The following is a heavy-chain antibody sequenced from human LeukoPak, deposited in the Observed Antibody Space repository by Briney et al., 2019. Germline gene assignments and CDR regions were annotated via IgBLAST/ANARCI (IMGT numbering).Heavy chain of an antibody. CDR3: ARSGPYQLPPRPIDY. Sequence: PGGSLRLSCAASGFTFSNYWMSWARQAPGRGLEWVANIDQDGSKKYYVDSVKGRFTISRDNPMNSLYLQMNSLRAEDTAVYFCARSGPYQLPPRPIDYWGQGTLVTVSS. CDR2: IDQDGSKK. CDR1: GFTFSNYW. D-gene: IGHD2-2*01. V-gene: IGHV3-7*01. J-gene: IGHJ4*02.